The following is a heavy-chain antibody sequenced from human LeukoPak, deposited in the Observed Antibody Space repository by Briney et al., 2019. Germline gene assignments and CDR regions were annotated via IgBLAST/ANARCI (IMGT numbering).Heavy chain of an antibody. CDR2: IKSKNDGGTT. Sequence: GGSLRLSCTVSGFTFGDYAMNWVRQAPGKGLEWVGRIKSKNDGGTTDYAAPVRGRFTISREDSKNTVYLEMNSLKTEDTGVYYCTTVRSYCGQGTLVTVSA. CDR3: TTVRSY. J-gene: IGHJ4*02. CDR1: GFTFGDYA. V-gene: IGHV3-15*01.